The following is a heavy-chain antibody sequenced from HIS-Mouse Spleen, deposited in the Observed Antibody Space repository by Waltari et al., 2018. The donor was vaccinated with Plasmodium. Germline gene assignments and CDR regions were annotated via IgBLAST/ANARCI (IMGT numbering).Heavy chain of an antibody. CDR1: GFTVSRNY. Sequence: EVQLVESGGGLVQHGGSLRLSCAASGFTVSRNYMSWVRQAPGKGLEWVSVIYSGGSTYYADSVKGRFTISRDNSKNTLYLQMNSLRAEDTAVYYCARLGIPYVDTAMAVGYWGQGTLVTVSS. J-gene: IGHJ4*02. D-gene: IGHD5-18*01. V-gene: IGHV3-66*01. CDR3: ARLGIPYVDTAMAVGY. CDR2: IYSGGST.